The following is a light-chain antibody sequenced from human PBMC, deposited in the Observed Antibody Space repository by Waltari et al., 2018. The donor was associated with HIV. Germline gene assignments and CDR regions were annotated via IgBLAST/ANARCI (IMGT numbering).Light chain of an antibody. V-gene: IGLV2-23*02. CDR2: EVK. Sequence: QSALTPAASVSASLGQSINISCTATTSEIDSYNLVSWYQHHPGKAPKLILYEVKKRPSGVSNRFSGSRSGNTTSLTITGLLADDEADYYCCSCSVTNSLWVFGGGTKVTVV. CDR3: CSCSVTNSLWV. J-gene: IGLJ3*02. CDR1: TSEIDSYNL.